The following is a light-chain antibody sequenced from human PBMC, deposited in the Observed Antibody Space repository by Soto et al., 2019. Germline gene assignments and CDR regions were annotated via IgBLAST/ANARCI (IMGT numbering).Light chain of an antibody. V-gene: IGKV1-12*01. CDR3: QQANSFPLT. CDR2: AAS. Sequence: DIQMTQSPSSVSASVGDRVTITCRASQDISSWLAWYQQKPGKAPKLLIYAASSLHNGVPARFSGSDSGTDFTLTISSVQPEDSATYYCQQANSFPLTFGGGTKVEI. CDR1: QDISSW. J-gene: IGKJ4*01.